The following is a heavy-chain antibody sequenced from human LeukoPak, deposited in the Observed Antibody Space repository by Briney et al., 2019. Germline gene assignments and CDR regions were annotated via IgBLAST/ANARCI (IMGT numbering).Heavy chain of an antibody. Sequence: SVKVSCKASGGTFSSYAIIWVRQAPGQGLEWMGGIIPIFATANYAQKFQGRVTITADKSTSTANMELSSLRSEDTAVYYCASRGYSGYDAYYYGMDVWGKGTTVTVSS. CDR2: IIPIFATA. CDR1: GGTFSSYA. CDR3: ASRGYSGYDAYYYGMDV. J-gene: IGHJ6*04. D-gene: IGHD5-12*01. V-gene: IGHV1-69*06.